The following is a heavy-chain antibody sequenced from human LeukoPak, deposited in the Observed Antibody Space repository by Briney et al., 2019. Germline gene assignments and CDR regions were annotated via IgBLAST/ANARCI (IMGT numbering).Heavy chain of an antibody. V-gene: IGHV3-30*02. CDR1: GFTFSSYS. D-gene: IGHD1-26*01. J-gene: IGHJ4*02. CDR2: IRYDGSNK. CDR3: AKGGATLSYYFDY. Sequence: PGGSLRLSCEASGFTFSSYSVNWVRQAPGKGLEWVAFIRYDGSNKYYADSVKGRFTISRDNSKNTLYLQMNSLRAEDTAVYYCAKGGATLSYYFDYWGQGTLVTVSS.